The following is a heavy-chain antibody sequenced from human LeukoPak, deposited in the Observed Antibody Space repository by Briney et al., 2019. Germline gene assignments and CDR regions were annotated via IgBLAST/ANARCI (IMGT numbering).Heavy chain of an antibody. CDR3: VKGGQYSSSSHFDY. Sequence: GGSRRLSWSASGFTISIYAMHWVRQAPGKGLEYVSGISSKGVSTYYADSVKGRFTISRDNSKDTMFLQMSSLRAEDTAVYYCVKGGQYSSSSHFDYWGQGTLVTVSS. J-gene: IGHJ4*02. CDR2: ISSKGVST. D-gene: IGHD6-6*01. V-gene: IGHV3-64D*09. CDR1: GFTISIYA.